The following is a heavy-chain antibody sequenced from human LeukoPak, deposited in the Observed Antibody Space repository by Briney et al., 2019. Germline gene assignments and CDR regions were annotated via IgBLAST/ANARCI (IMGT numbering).Heavy chain of an antibody. Sequence: NPNSGGTNYAQKFQGRVTMTRDTSISTAYMELSRLRSDDTAVYYCAISRGYSYGFEGVFDYWGQGTLVTVSS. D-gene: IGHD5-18*01. J-gene: IGHJ4*02. CDR3: AISRGYSYGFEGVFDY. V-gene: IGHV1-2*02. CDR2: NPNSGGT.